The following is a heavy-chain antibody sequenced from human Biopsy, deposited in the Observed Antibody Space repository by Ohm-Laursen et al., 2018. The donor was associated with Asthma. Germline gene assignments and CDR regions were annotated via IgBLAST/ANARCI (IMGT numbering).Heavy chain of an antibody. Sequence: SLRLSCAASGFTFSSYGMHWVRQAPGKGLEWVAVISYDGSNKYYADSVKGRFTMARDNSKNTLDLQMNSLREEDTAVYYCVRGGTDDAFDIWGQGTVVSVSS. J-gene: IGHJ3*02. CDR3: VRGGTDDAFDI. CDR2: ISYDGSNK. CDR1: GFTFSSYG. D-gene: IGHD1-1*01. V-gene: IGHV3-30*03.